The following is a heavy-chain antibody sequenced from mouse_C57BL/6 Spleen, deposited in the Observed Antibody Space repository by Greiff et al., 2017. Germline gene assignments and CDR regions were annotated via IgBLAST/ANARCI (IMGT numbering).Heavy chain of an antibody. CDR3: ARDSYSVDY. J-gene: IGHJ2*01. CDR2: ISDGGSYT. V-gene: IGHV5-4*01. CDR1: GFTFSSYA. D-gene: IGHD2-12*01. Sequence: DVQLVESGGGLVKPGGSLKLSCAASGFTFSSYAMSWVRQTPEKRLEWVATISDGGSYTYYPDNVKGRFTISRDNAKNNLYLQRSHLKSEDTAMYYWARDSYSVDYWGQGTTLTVSS.